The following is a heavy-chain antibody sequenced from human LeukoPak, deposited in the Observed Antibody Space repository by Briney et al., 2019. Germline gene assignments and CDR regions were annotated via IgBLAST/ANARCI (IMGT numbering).Heavy chain of an antibody. CDR2: IRYDGSNK. Sequence: GGSLRLSCAASGLTFSSYGMHWVRQAPGKGLEWVAFIRYDGSNKYYADSVKGRFTISRDNSKNTLYLQMNSLRAEDTAVYYCAKDRSIAARNYFDYWGQGTLVTVSS. CDR1: GLTFSSYG. CDR3: AKDRSIAARNYFDY. D-gene: IGHD6-6*01. J-gene: IGHJ4*02. V-gene: IGHV3-30*02.